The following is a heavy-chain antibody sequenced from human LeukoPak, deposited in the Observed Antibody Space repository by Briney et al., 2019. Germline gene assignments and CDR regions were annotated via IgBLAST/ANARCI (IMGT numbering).Heavy chain of an antibody. J-gene: IGHJ4*02. V-gene: IGHV3-23*01. CDR2: ISGSGGST. CDR3: ANLISPDGDY. D-gene: IGHD2/OR15-2a*01. CDR1: GFAFSSYA. Sequence: GGSLRLSCAAPGFAFSSYAMSWVRQAPGKGLEWVSAISGSGGSTYYADSVKGRFTISRDNSKNTLYLQMNSLRAEDTAVYYCANLISPDGDYWGQGTLVTVSS.